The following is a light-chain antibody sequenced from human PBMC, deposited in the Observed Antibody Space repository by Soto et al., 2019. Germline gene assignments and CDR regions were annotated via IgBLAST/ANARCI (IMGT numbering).Light chain of an antibody. J-gene: IGKJ1*01. CDR1: QSVSSSS. Sequence: VLTQSPGTLSLSPGDRATLSCRASQSVSSSSLAWYQQKPGQAPRLLIYGTSSRATGIPDRFRGSGSGTDFTLTISRLEPEDFAVYYCQQYGSSRTWTFGQGTKVEIK. CDR2: GTS. CDR3: QQYGSSRTWT. V-gene: IGKV3-20*01.